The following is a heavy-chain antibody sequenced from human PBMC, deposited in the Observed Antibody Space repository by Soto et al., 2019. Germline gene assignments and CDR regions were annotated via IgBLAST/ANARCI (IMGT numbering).Heavy chain of an antibody. Sequence: PSETLSLTCTVSGGSISSYYWNWIRQPPGKGLEWIGYVYYSGGTTYNPSLKSRVTISVDTSKNQFSLRLSSVTTADTAVYYCARDGTSGGYWDYWGQGTPVTVAS. V-gene: IGHV4-59*01. CDR2: VYYSGGT. J-gene: IGHJ4*02. CDR3: ARDGTSGGYWDY. CDR1: GGSISSYY. D-gene: IGHD1-26*01.